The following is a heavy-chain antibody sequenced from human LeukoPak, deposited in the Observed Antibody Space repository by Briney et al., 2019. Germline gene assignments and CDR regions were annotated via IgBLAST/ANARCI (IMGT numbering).Heavy chain of an antibody. CDR3: VRGAVPGTKSWFDP. V-gene: IGHV4-39*01. CDR2: TYYGGST. Sequence: KPSETLSLTCTVSGDSISSSSYYWGWIRQPPGKGLEWIGSTYYGGSTYYNPSLKSRVTISVNTSKNQPSLKLSSVTAADTAVYYCVRGAVPGTKSWFDPWGQGTLVTVSS. D-gene: IGHD6-19*01. CDR1: GDSISSSSYY. J-gene: IGHJ5*02.